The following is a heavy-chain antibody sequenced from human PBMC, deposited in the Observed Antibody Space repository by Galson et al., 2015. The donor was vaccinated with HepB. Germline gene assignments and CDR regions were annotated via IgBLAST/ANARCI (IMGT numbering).Heavy chain of an antibody. CDR3: ATLYYDFWSGSSLAYYYYYMDA. J-gene: IGHJ6*03. D-gene: IGHD3-3*01. V-gene: IGHV3-15*07. Sequence: SLRLSCAASGFTFRNTWMNWVRQAPGKGLEWVGRIKRKIDGGTIDYAAPVKGRFIISRDDSKNMVYMEMDSLKTEDPAVYYCATLYYDFWSGSSLAYYYYYMDAWGKGTTVAVSS. CDR1: GFTFRNTW. CDR2: IKRKIDGGTI.